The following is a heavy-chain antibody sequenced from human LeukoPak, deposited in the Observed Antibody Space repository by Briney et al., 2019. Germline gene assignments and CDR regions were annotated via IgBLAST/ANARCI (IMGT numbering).Heavy chain of an antibody. V-gene: IGHV1-69*05. D-gene: IGHD3-22*01. CDR2: IIPIFGTA. CDR3: ARASYDSSGYYTYYYYYMDV. Sequence: ASVNVSCKASVGTFISYAISWVRQAPGQGLEWMGGIIPIFGTANYAQKFQGRVTITTDESTSTAYMELSSLRSEDTAVYYCARASYDSSGYYTYYYYYMDVWGKGTTVTVSS. J-gene: IGHJ6*03. CDR1: VGTFISYA.